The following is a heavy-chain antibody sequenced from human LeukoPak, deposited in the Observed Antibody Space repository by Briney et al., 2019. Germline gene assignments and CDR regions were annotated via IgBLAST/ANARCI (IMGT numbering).Heavy chain of an antibody. CDR3: AKDPEGFGELSQYGMDV. D-gene: IGHD3-10*01. CDR1: GFTFYTYA. V-gene: IGHV3-23*01. Sequence: QSGGSLRLSCAASGFTFYTYAMSWVRQAPGKGLEWVSAIGGSGGSTFYADSVMGRFTISRDNSENTLYLQMNSLRAEDTAVYFCAKDPEGFGELSQYGMDVWGQGTTVTVSS. J-gene: IGHJ6*02. CDR2: IGGSGGST.